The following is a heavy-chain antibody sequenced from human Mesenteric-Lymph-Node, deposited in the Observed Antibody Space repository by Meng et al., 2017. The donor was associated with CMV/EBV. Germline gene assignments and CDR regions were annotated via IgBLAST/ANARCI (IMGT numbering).Heavy chain of an antibody. Sequence: SETLSLTCTVSGGSISSSSYYWGWIRQPPGKGLEWIGSIYYSGSTYYNPSLKSRVTISVDTSKNQFSLKLSSVTAADTAVYYCAKSGSSSPYYYYGMDVWGQGTTVTVSS. V-gene: IGHV4-39*07. D-gene: IGHD6-6*01. CDR3: AKSGSSSPYYYYGMDV. J-gene: IGHJ6*02. CDR1: GGSISSSSYY. CDR2: IYYSGST.